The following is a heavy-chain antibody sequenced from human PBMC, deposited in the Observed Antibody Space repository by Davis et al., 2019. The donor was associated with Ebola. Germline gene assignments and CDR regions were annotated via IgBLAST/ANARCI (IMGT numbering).Heavy chain of an antibody. J-gene: IGHJ4*02. Sequence: MPSETLSLTCAVNGGSFSGYYWSWIRQPPGKGLEWIGEISHTGSTTYSPSLKSRVTISVDTSKNQFSLKLSSVTAADTALYYCAKDISIAVIGGAQDYWGQGTLVTVSS. V-gene: IGHV4-34*01. CDR3: AKDISIAVIGGAQDY. D-gene: IGHD6-19*01. CDR1: GGSFSGYY. CDR2: ISHTGST.